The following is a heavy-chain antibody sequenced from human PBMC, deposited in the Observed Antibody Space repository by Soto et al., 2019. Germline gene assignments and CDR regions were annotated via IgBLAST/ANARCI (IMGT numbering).Heavy chain of an antibody. J-gene: IGHJ5*02. V-gene: IGHV4-31*03. D-gene: IGHD3-16*02. CDR3: ARRTRDDYVWGSYRSLSWFDP. Sequence: TLSLTCTVSGGSISRGAYYWSWIRQYPGKGLELIGYIYKAGSTYYNPSLKSRVTISVDTSKNQFSLKLSSVTAADTAVYYCARRTRDDYVWGSYRSLSWFDPWGQGTLVTVSS. CDR2: IYKAGST. CDR1: GGSISRGAYY.